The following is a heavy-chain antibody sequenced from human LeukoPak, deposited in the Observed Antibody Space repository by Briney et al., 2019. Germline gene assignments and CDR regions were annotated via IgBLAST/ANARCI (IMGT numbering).Heavy chain of an antibody. Sequence: PSETLSLTCAVYGGSFSGYYWSWIRQPPGKGLEWIGEINHSGSTNYNPSLKSRVTISVDTSKNQFSLKLSPATAADTAVYYCARGFSPYGEGYYFDYWGQGTLVTVSS. CDR3: ARGFSPYGEGYYFDY. D-gene: IGHD3-10*01. V-gene: IGHV4-34*01. CDR1: GGSFSGYY. CDR2: INHSGST. J-gene: IGHJ4*02.